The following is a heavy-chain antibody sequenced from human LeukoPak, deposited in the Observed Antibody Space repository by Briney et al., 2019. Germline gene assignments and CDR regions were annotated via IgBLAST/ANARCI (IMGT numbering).Heavy chain of an antibody. CDR1: GGTFSSYA. D-gene: IGHD3-22*01. V-gene: IGHV1-69*13. J-gene: IGHJ4*02. CDR3: ARDLYYYDSSGYYLGYFDY. Sequence: SVKVSCTASGGTFSSYAISWVRQAPGQGLEWMGGIIPIFGTANYAQKFQGRVTITADESTSTAYMELSSLRSEDTAVYYCARDLYYYDSSGYYLGYFDYWGQGTLVTVSS. CDR2: IIPIFGTA.